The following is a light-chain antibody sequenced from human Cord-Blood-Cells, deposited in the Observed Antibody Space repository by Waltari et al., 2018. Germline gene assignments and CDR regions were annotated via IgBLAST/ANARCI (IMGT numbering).Light chain of an antibody. CDR2: GAS. V-gene: IGKV3-20*01. CDR3: QQYGSSPPWT. J-gene: IGKJ1*01. Sequence: EIVLTQSPGTLSLSPGERATLSSRASQSVSSSYLAWYQQKPVQAPRLLIYGASSRATGIPDRFSGSGSGTDFTLTISRLEPEDFAVYYCQQYGSSPPWTFGQGTKVEIK. CDR1: QSVSSSY.